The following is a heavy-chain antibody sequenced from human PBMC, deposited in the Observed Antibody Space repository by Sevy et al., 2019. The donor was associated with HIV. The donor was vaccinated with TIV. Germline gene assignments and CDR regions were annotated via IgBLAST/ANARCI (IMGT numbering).Heavy chain of an antibody. D-gene: IGHD3-22*01. CDR3: ARVRGSGYFRAAFDI. V-gene: IGHV3-21*01. J-gene: IGHJ3*02. CDR1: GFTFSSYS. Sequence: GGSLRLSCAASGFTFSSYSMNWVRQAPGKGLEWVSSISSSSSNIYYADSVKGRFTISRDNAKNSLYLQMNSLRAEDTAVYYCARVRGSGYFRAAFDIWGQGTMVTVSS. CDR2: ISSSSSNI.